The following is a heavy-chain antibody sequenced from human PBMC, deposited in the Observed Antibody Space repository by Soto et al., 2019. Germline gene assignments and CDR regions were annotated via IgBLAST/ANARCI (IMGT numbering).Heavy chain of an antibody. CDR3: ARDGRVEGRDYYYYGMDV. CDR2: INPNSGGT. V-gene: IGHV1-2*04. Sequence: ASVKVSCKASGYTFTGYYMHWVRQATGQGLEWMGWINPNSGGTNYAQKFQGWVTMTRDKSTSTAYMELSSLRSEDTAVYYCARDGRVEGRDYYYYGMDVWGQGTTVTVSS. J-gene: IGHJ6*02. D-gene: IGHD1-26*01. CDR1: GYTFTGYY.